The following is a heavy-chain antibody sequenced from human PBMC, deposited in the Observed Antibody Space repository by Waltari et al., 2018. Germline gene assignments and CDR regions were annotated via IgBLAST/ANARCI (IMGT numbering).Heavy chain of an antibody. Sequence: QLQLQESGPGLVKPSETLSITCTVSSYSINTYSYFWAWIRQPPGKGLEWIGYVHSDGGTYYSPSLKSRVTISIDTSQNQFSLNLNSVTASDTAVYFCARRGTYYFDYWGPGTLVTVSS. J-gene: IGHJ4*02. CDR3: ARRGTYYFDY. D-gene: IGHD3-16*01. CDR1: SYSINTYSYF. V-gene: IGHV4-39*01. CDR2: VHSDGGT.